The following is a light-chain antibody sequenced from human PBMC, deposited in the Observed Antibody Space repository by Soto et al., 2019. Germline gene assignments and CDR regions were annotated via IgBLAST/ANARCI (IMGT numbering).Light chain of an antibody. CDR2: AAS. Sequence: IVLTQYPGTLSLSPGERVTLSCRPSQSVSSAYLAWYQQKPGQGPRLLLYAASHRATGIPDRFSGSGSGTDFPLTSSRLEPEDFAVYYCQHYGTSWTFGQGTKVEIK. J-gene: IGKJ1*01. V-gene: IGKV3-20*01. CDR3: QHYGTSWT. CDR1: QSVSSAY.